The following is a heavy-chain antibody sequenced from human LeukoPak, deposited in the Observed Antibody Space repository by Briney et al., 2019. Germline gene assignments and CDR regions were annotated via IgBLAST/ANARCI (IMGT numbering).Heavy chain of an antibody. CDR1: GYTFTGYY. J-gene: IGHJ4*02. D-gene: IGHD6-13*01. V-gene: IGHV1-2*02. CDR2: INPNSGGT. CDR3: AKVFEGAAAFDY. Sequence: GPVKVSCKASGYTFTGYYMHWVRQAPGQGLEWMGWINPNSGGTNYAQKFQGRVTMTRDTSIGTAYMELSRLTYDDTAVYYCAKVFEGAAAFDYWGQGTLVSVSS.